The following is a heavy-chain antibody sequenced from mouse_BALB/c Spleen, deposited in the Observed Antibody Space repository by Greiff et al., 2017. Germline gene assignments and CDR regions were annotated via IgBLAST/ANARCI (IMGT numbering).Heavy chain of an antibody. V-gene: IGHV5-6-5*01. Sequence: EVQRVESGGGLVKPGGSLKLSCAASGFTFGSYAMSWVRQTPEKRLEWVASISSGGSTYYPDSVKGRFTISRDNARNILYLQMSSLRSEDTAMYYCARGWGDGNYWFAYWGQGTLVTVSA. CDR2: ISSGGST. J-gene: IGHJ3*01. CDR1: GFTFGSYA. D-gene: IGHD2-1*01. CDR3: ARGWGDGNYWFAY.